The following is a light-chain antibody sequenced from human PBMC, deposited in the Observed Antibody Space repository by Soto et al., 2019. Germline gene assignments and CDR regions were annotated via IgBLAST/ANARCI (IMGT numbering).Light chain of an antibody. Sequence: QSALTQPASVSGSPGQSITISCTGTSSDIGSRNLVSWYQQHPGKAPKLMISEGTKRPSVVSNRFSCSKSGNTSSLTISVLQAEDEDYYYCCSNAVVGIYVFGTGTKLTVL. CDR2: EGT. J-gene: IGLJ1*01. V-gene: IGLV2-23*01. CDR3: CSNAVVGIYV. CDR1: SSDIGSRNL.